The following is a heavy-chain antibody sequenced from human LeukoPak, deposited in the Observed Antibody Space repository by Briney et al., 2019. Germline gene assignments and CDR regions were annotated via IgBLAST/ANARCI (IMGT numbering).Heavy chain of an antibody. V-gene: IGHV1-2*02. J-gene: IGHJ6*03. CDR2: INPNSGGT. CDR1: GYTFTGYY. CDR3: ARDPGDYVWGSYRPYYYYYYYMDV. D-gene: IGHD3-16*02. Sequence: ASVKVSCKASGYTFTGYYMHWVRQAPGQGLEWMGWINPNSGGTNYAQKFQGRVTMTRDTSISTAYMELSRLRSDDTAVYYCARDPGDYVWGSYRPYYYYYYYMDVWGKGTTVTVSS.